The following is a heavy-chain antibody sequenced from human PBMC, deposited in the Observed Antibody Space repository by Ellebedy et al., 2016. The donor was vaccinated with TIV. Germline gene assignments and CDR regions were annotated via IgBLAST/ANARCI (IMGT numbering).Heavy chain of an antibody. CDR3: ARDSGCSGDTCRQKYMDV. J-gene: IGHJ6*03. Sequence: GGSLRLXXAVSGFTTRNSYMSWVRRAPGKGLEWVSVIYSGGQTYYAASVKGRFTISRDNSKNTLFLQMNSLRAEDTAVYYCARDSGCSGDTCRQKYMDVWGKGTTVTVSS. D-gene: IGHD2-15*01. V-gene: IGHV3-53*01. CDR2: IYSGGQT. CDR1: GFTTRNSY.